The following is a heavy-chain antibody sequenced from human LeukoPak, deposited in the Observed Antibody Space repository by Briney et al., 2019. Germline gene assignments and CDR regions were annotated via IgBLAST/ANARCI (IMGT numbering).Heavy chain of an antibody. V-gene: IGHV4-61*01. CDR3: ASRLWFREPHFY. Sequence: SETLSLTCTVSGGSVSSTTYYWSWIRQPPGKGLEWIGYIYYSGSTNYNPSLKSRVTISVDTSKNQFSLKLSSVTAADTAVYYCASRLWFREPHFYWGQGTLVTVSS. CDR1: GGSVSSTTYY. J-gene: IGHJ4*02. CDR2: IYYSGST. D-gene: IGHD3-10*01.